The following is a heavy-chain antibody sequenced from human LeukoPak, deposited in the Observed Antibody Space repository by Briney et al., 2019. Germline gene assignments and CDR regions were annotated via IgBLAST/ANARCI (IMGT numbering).Heavy chain of an antibody. CDR2: IYYSGST. J-gene: IGHJ3*02. Sequence: SETPSLTCTVSGGSISSYYWSWIRQPPGKGLEWIGYIYYSGSTNYNPSLKSRVTISVDTSKNQFSLKLSSVTAADTAVYYCARAPWELLGARGAFDIWGQGTMVTVSS. CDR3: ARAPWELLGARGAFDI. D-gene: IGHD1-26*01. CDR1: GGSISSYY. V-gene: IGHV4-59*01.